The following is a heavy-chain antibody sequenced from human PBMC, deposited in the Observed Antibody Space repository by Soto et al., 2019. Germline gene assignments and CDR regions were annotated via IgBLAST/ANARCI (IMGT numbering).Heavy chain of an antibody. J-gene: IGHJ5*02. V-gene: IGHV1-69*13. CDR2: IIPVFGTA. Sequence: SVKVSCKASGGTFTTYGLSWLRQAPGQGLEWMGEIIPVFGTANYPQKFQGRVTITAEDTTNTAYMELSSLRSEDTAAYYCARGPHHTGYYRGGWFDPWGQGSLVTVSS. CDR3: ARGPHHTGYYRGGWFDP. CDR1: GGTFTTYG. D-gene: IGHD3-9*01.